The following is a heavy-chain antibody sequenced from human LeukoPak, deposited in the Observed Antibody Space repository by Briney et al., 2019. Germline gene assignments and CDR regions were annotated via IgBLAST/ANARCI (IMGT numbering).Heavy chain of an antibody. D-gene: IGHD3-10*01. Sequence: GGSLRLSCAASGFTFSSYNMNWVRQAPGKGLEWVSSINSGSTYINYADSVKGRFTISTDNAENSLYLQMSSLRAEDTAVYYCARVSLGNNYGSGSYDYWGQGTLVTVSS. CDR3: ARVSLGNNYGSGSYDY. V-gene: IGHV3-21*01. CDR1: GFTFSSYN. J-gene: IGHJ4*02. CDR2: INSGSTYI.